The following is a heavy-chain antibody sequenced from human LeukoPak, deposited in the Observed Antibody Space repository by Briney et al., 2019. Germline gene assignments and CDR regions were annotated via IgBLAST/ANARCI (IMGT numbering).Heavy chain of an antibody. CDR2: INPTGGST. Sequence: ASVKVSCKASGYSFIGYYIHWVRQAPGQGLEWMGLINPTGGSTGYAQKFQGRVTMTRDMSTSTDYMELSSLRSEDTAIYYCARDNSVGDNAWWFDPWGQGTLVTVSS. D-gene: IGHD1-26*01. CDR3: ARDNSVGDNAWWFDP. V-gene: IGHV1-46*01. CDR1: GYSFIGYY. J-gene: IGHJ5*02.